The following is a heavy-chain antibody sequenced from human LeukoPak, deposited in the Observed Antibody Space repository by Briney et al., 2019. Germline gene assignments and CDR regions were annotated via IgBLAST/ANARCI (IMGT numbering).Heavy chain of an antibody. Sequence: SETLSLTCTVSGDSISNYKWSWIRQPPGKRLEWIGYINYSGSTSYNPSLKSRVTMSVDTSKNQFSLKLSSVTAADTAVYYCARDTPGATLIGATELDPWGQGTLVTVSS. V-gene: IGHV4-59*12. CDR3: ARDTPGATLIGATELDP. D-gene: IGHD1-26*01. J-gene: IGHJ5*02. CDR2: INYSGST. CDR1: GDSISNYK.